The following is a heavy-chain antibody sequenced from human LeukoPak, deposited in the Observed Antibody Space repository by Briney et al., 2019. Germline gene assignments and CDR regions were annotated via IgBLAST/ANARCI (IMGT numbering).Heavy chain of an antibody. V-gene: IGHV1-8*01. J-gene: IGHJ6*03. Sequence: GASVKVSCKTSGYTFHSYGVGRVRQATGQGLEWMGWMNPNSGNTGYAQKFQGRVTMTRNTSISTAYMELSSLRSEDTAVYYCARGLRGRYNWNYATNYYHYYMDVWGKGTTVTVSS. D-gene: IGHD1-7*01. CDR2: MNPNSGNT. CDR3: ARGLRGRYNWNYATNYYHYYMDV. CDR1: GYTFHSYG.